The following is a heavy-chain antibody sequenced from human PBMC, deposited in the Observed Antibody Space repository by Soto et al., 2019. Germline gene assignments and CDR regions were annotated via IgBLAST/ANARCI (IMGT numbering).Heavy chain of an antibody. J-gene: IGHJ6*02. V-gene: IGHV3-53*02. CDR2: IYSDGST. CDR1: GLTVRTNY. CDR3: ARARDSTTGTHINTVDV. Sequence: DVQLVESGGGLIQPGGSLRLSCAPSGLTVRTNYLSWVRRAPGKGLEWLSIIYSDGSTYYSDSVRGRFTISRDTSKNTLYLQINSLRAEDTAVYYWARARDSTTGTHINTVDVWGQGTTVTVTS. D-gene: IGHD4-4*01.